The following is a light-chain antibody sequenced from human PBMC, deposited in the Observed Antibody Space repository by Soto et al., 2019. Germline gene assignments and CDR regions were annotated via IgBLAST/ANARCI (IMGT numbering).Light chain of an antibody. CDR3: GTWDSNLDNGVV. CDR1: SSDVGGYNY. CDR2: EVS. Sequence: QSALTQPPSASGSPGQSVTISCTGTSSDVGGYNYVSWYQQHPGKAPKLMIYEVSKRPSGVPDRFSGSKSGTSATLVITGVQTGDEADYYCGTWDSNLDNGVVFGGGTKLTVL. V-gene: IGLV2-8*01. J-gene: IGLJ2*01.